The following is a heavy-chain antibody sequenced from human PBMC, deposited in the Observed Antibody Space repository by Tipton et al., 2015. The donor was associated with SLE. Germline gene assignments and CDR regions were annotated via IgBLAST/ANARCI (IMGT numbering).Heavy chain of an antibody. CDR2: IWYDGSTK. CDR3: ARSGGGGYCDYMDV. CDR1: GFTFSSYG. J-gene: IGHJ6*03. D-gene: IGHD3-16*01. V-gene: IGHV3-33*08. Sequence: SLRLSCAASGFTFSSYGMHWVRQAPGKGLEWVAVIWYDGSTKYYADSVKGRFTISRATAKNTLYLQMNSLRAEDTAVYYCARSGGGGYCDYMDVGGKGTTGTFSS.